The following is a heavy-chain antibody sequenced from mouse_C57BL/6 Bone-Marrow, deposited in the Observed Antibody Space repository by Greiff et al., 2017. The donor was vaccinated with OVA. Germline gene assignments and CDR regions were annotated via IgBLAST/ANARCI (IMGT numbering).Heavy chain of an antibody. CDR1: GYTFTSYG. V-gene: IGHV1-81*01. CDR3: ASHPNYYGSSYWYFDV. J-gene: IGHJ1*03. D-gene: IGHD1-1*01. Sequence: QVQLQQSGAELARPGASVKLSCKASGYTFTSYGISWVKQSTGQGLEWIGEIYPRSGNTYYNEKFKGKATLTADKSSSTAYMELRSLTSEDSAVYFCASHPNYYGSSYWYFDVWGTGTTVTVSS. CDR2: IYPRSGNT.